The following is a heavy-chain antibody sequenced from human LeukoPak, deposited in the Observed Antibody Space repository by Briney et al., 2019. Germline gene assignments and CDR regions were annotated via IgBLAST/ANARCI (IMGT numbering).Heavy chain of an antibody. J-gene: IGHJ4*02. CDR2: IKSDGSST. Sequence: PGGSLRLSCAASGFTFSSYWMHWVRQAPGKGLVWVSLIKSDGSSTTYADSVKGRFTISRDNAKNTLYLQMNSLRAEDTAVYYCVKDKYPVVVAATLDYWGQGILVTVSS. V-gene: IGHV3-74*01. CDR1: GFTFSSYW. CDR3: VKDKYPVVVAATLDY. D-gene: IGHD2-15*01.